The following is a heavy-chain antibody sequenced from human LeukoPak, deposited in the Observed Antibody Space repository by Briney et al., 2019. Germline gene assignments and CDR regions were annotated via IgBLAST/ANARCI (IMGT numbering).Heavy chain of an antibody. CDR3: ARGKMWIQLWLHYYGMDV. J-gene: IGHJ6*02. D-gene: IGHD5-18*01. V-gene: IGHV3-30*03. CDR2: ISYDGSNK. CDR1: GFTFSSYG. Sequence: GGSLRLSCAASGFTFSSYGMHWVRQAPGKGLEWVAVISYDGSNKYYADSVKGRFTISRDNSKNTLYLQMNSLRAEDTAVYYCARGKMWIQLWLHYYGMDVWGQGTTVTVSS.